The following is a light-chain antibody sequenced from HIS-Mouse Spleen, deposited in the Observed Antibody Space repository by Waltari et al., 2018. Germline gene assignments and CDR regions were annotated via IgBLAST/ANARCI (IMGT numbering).Light chain of an antibody. V-gene: IGLV1-47*01. CDR2: RNK. Sequence: QSVLTQPPSASGTPGQRVTISCSGSSSNIGSNYVYWYQQLPGTAPKLPIYRNKRRPSGVPDRCSCSKAGPSASLAISGLRSEDEADYYCAAWDDSLSGPWVFGGGTKLTVL. CDR1: SSNIGSNY. CDR3: AAWDDSLSGPWV. J-gene: IGLJ3*02.